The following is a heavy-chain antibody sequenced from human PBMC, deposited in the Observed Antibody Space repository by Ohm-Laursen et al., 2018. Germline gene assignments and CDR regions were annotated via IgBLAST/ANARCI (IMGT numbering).Heavy chain of an antibody. CDR3: ARVGTIAAAGTLDY. CDR1: GFTFSDYY. V-gene: IGHV3-11*01. CDR2: ISSSGSTI. J-gene: IGHJ4*02. Sequence: SLRLSCSASGFTFSDYYMSWIRQAPGKGLEWVSYISSSGSTIYYADSVKGRFAISRDNAKNSLYLQMNSLRAEDTAVYYCARVGTIAAAGTLDYWGQGTLVTVSS. D-gene: IGHD6-13*01.